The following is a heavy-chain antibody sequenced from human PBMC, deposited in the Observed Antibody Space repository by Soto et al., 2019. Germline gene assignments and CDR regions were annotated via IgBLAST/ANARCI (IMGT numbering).Heavy chain of an antibody. D-gene: IGHD2-15*01. CDR1: GFTFSSYW. CDR2: INSDGSST. Sequence: GGSLRLSCAASGFTFSSYWMHWVRQAPGKGLVWVSRINSDGSSTSYADSVKGRLTMSRDNAKNTLYLQMNSLRAEDMAVYYCARTGYCSGGSCYYGMDVWGQGTTVTVTS. J-gene: IGHJ6*02. CDR3: ARTGYCSGGSCYYGMDV. V-gene: IGHV3-74*01.